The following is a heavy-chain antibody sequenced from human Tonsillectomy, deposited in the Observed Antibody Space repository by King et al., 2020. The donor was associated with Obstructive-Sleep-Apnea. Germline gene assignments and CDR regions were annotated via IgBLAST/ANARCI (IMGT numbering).Heavy chain of an antibody. Sequence: QLQESGPGLVKPSETLSLTCTVSGGSISSYYWSWIRQPPGKGLEWIGYIYYSGTTNYNPSLKSRVTISLDTSKNQFSLKLSSVTAADTAGHYCARWILRDYGSEGGVEGMDVWGQGTTVTVSS. CDR1: GGSISSYY. V-gene: IGHV4-59*01. CDR3: ARWILRDYGSEGGVEGMDV. D-gene: IGHD3-10*01. J-gene: IGHJ6*02. CDR2: IYYSGTT.